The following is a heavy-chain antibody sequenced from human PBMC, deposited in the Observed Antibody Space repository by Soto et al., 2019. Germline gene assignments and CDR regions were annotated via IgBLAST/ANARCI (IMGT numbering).Heavy chain of an antibody. Sequence: SETLSLTCAVSGYSISSGYYWGWIRQPPGKGLEWIGSIYHSGSTYYNPSLKSRVTISVDTSKNQFSLKLSSVTAADTAVYYCATILWFGESLEGNLNWLDPWGQGTLVTVYS. J-gene: IGHJ5*02. D-gene: IGHD3-10*01. CDR1: GYSISSGYY. V-gene: IGHV4-38-2*01. CDR3: ATILWFGESLEGNLNWLDP. CDR2: IYHSGST.